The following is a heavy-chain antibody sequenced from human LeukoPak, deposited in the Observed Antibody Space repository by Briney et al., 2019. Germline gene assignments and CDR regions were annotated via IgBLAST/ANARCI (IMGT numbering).Heavy chain of an antibody. CDR3: ARDAGNSGYGCDL. CDR1: GFIFSQYS. CDR2: IRSSSET. D-gene: IGHD5-12*01. J-gene: IGHJ5*02. Sequence: GGSLRLSCAASGFIFSQYSMNWVRQAPGKGLEWVSHIRSSSETFYADSVKGRFTISRDNARNSLYLQMNNLRGEHTAIYYCARDAGNSGYGCDLWGQGTLVTVSS. V-gene: IGHV3-48*01.